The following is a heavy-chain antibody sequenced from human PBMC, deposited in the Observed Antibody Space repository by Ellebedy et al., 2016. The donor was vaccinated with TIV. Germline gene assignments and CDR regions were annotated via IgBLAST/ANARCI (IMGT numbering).Heavy chain of an antibody. J-gene: IGHJ5*02. Sequence: AASVKVSCKASGYTFTSYGISWVRQAPGQGLEWMGWINPNSGGTNYAQKFQGRVTMTRDTSISTAYMELSRLRSDDTAVYYCARGPKYSSGWYKVSWFDPWGQGTLVTVSS. D-gene: IGHD6-19*01. V-gene: IGHV1-2*02. CDR2: INPNSGGT. CDR1: GYTFTSYG. CDR3: ARGPKYSSGWYKVSWFDP.